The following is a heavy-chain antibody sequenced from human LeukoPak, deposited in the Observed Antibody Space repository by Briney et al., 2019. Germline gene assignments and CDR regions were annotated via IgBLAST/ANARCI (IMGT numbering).Heavy chain of an antibody. Sequence: EASVKVSCKASGYTFTSYYMHWVRQAPGQGLEWMGIINPSGGSTSYAQKFQCRVTMTRDTSTSTVYMELSSLRSEDTAVYYCARDPGSSGYSPQYYFDYWGQGTLVTVSS. CDR1: GYTFTSYY. CDR2: INPSGGST. V-gene: IGHV1-46*01. J-gene: IGHJ4*02. D-gene: IGHD3-22*01. CDR3: ARDPGSSGYSPQYYFDY.